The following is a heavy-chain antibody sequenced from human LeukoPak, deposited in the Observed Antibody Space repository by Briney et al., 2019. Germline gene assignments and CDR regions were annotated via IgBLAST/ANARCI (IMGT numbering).Heavy chain of an antibody. V-gene: IGHV3-30*02. CDR1: GFTFSSYG. CDR3: AKDQQRLATFQPNYFDY. Sequence: GGSLRLSCAASGFTFSSYGMHWVRQAPGKGLEWVAFIRYDGSNKYYADSVKGRFTISRDNSKNTLYLQMNSLRAEDTAVYCCAKDQQRLATFQPNYFDYWGQGTLVTVSS. CDR2: IRYDGSNK. D-gene: IGHD6-25*01. J-gene: IGHJ4*02.